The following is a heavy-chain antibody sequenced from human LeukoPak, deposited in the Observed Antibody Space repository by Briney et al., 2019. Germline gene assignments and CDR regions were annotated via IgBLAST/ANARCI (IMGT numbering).Heavy chain of an antibody. CDR2: MNPNSGNT. CDR1: GYTFTSCD. J-gene: IGHJ4*02. Sequence: GASVKVSCKASGYTFTSCDINWVRQATGQGLEWMGWMNPNSGNTGYAQKFQGRVTMTRNTSISTAYMELSSLRSEDTAVYYCARGHYDYVWGSYRPVYFDYWGQGTLVTVSS. D-gene: IGHD3-16*02. CDR3: ARGHYDYVWGSYRPVYFDY. V-gene: IGHV1-8*01.